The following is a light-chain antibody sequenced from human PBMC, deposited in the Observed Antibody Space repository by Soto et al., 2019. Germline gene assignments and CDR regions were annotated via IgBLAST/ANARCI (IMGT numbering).Light chain of an antibody. J-gene: IGLJ2*01. V-gene: IGLV1-40*01. CDR2: GNS. Sequence: QSVLTQPPSVSGAPGQRVTISCTGSSSNIGAGYDVHWYHQLPGTAPKLLIYGNSNRPSGVPDRFSGSKSGTSASLVITGLQAEDEADYYCQYYDSSLSGVVFGGGTKLTVL. CDR1: SSNIGAGYD. CDR3: QYYDSSLSGVV.